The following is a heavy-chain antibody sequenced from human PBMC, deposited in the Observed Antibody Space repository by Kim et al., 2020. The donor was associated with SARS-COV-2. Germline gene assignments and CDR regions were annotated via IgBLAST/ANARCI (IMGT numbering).Heavy chain of an antibody. CDR1: GFTFDDYA. CDR3: AKDITAVPNSNGMDV. Sequence: GGSLRLSCAASGFTFDDYAMHWVRQAPGKGLEWVSLISGDGGSTYYADSVKGRFTISRDNSKNSLYLQMNSLRTEDTALYYCAKDITAVPNSNGMDVWGQGTTVTVSS. D-gene: IGHD4-17*01. V-gene: IGHV3-43*02. CDR2: ISGDGGST. J-gene: IGHJ6*02.